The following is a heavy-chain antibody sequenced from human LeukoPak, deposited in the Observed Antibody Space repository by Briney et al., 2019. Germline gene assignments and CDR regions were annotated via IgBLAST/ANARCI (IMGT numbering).Heavy chain of an antibody. D-gene: IGHD3-22*01. CDR1: GFTFSSHA. CDR2: IDGDGTNT. Sequence: GGSLRLSCAASGFTFSSHAMTWVRQAPGKGLEWVSGIDGDGTNTYYADSVKGRFTVSRDNSKNTLYLKMNSLRADDTAVYYCAKEVTPYPQVITCFDYWGQGSLVTVSS. CDR3: AKEVTPYPQVITCFDY. V-gene: IGHV3-23*01. J-gene: IGHJ4*02.